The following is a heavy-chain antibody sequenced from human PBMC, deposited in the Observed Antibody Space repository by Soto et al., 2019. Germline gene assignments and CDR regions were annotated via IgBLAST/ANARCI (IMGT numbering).Heavy chain of an antibody. V-gene: IGHV4-31*03. J-gene: IGHJ6*02. CDR2: IYYSGST. D-gene: IGHD3-10*01. Sequence: QVQLQESGPGLVKPSQTLSLTCTVSGGSISSGGYYWSWIRQHPGKGLEWIGYIYYSGSTYYNPSLKSRVTISVDTSKTQFSLKLSSVTAADTAVYYCAREVYYYGSGSYAGMDVWGQGTTVTVSS. CDR1: GGSISSGGYY. CDR3: AREVYYYGSGSYAGMDV.